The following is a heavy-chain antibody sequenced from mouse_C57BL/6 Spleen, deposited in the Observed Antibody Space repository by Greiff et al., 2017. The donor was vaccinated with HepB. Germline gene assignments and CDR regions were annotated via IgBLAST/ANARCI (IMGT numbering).Heavy chain of an antibody. Sequence: QVQLQQSGAELARPGASVKLSCKASGYTFTSYGISWVKQRTGQGLEWIGEIYPRSGNTYYNEKFKGKATLTADKSSSTAYMELRSLTSEDSAVYFCARKGNDYWWYFDVWGTGTTVTVSS. CDR3: ARKGNDYWWYFDV. CDR1: GYTFTSYG. CDR2: IYPRSGNT. D-gene: IGHD2-4*01. J-gene: IGHJ1*03. V-gene: IGHV1-81*01.